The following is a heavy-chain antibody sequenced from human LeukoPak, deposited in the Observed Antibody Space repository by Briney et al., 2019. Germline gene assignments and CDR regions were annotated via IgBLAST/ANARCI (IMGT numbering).Heavy chain of an antibody. Sequence: GGSLRLSCAASGFTFSSYAMSWVRQAPGKGLEWVSAISGSGGSTYYADSVKGRFTISRDNSKDTVYLQMNSLRAEDTAIYYCVKDRPCETCMPMDAWGQGTTVT. CDR3: VKDRPCETCMPMDA. CDR1: GFTFSSYA. D-gene: IGHD2-2*01. J-gene: IGHJ6*02. CDR2: ISGSGGST. V-gene: IGHV3-23*01.